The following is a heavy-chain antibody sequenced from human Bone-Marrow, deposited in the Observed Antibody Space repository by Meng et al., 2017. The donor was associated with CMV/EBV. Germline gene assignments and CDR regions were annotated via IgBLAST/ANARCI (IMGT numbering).Heavy chain of an antibody. J-gene: IGHJ6*02. Sequence: SETLSLTCTVSGGSIRNYYWSWIRQPPGRALEWIGFIFYNGSTNYNPSLKSRVTISVDTSKKQFSLKLNSVTAADTAVYYCARIDPRTYYYYGMDVWGQGTTVTVSS. CDR3: ARIDPRTYYYYGMDV. CDR2: IFYNGST. V-gene: IGHV4-59*01. CDR1: GGSIRNYY.